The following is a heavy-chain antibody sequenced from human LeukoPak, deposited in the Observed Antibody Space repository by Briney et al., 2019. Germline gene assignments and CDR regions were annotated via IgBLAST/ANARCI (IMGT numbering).Heavy chain of an antibody. CDR2: IETDGSEK. D-gene: IGHD3-3*01. Sequence: GGSLRLSCAASGFTFSDCWMGWVRQAPGTGLEWVANIETDGSEKNYVDSVKGRFTISRDNAKNSLYLEMNGLRAEDTAMYYCTRYHNSWSGYPQDSWGQGTLVTVSS. J-gene: IGHJ4*02. CDR1: GFTFSDCW. CDR3: TRYHNSWSGYPQDS. V-gene: IGHV3-7*03.